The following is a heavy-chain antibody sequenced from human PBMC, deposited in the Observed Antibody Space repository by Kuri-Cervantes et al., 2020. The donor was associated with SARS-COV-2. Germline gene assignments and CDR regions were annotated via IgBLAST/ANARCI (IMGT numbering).Heavy chain of an antibody. J-gene: IGHJ3*02. V-gene: IGHV3-23*01. CDR3: AKVPVRRYDFWSGYLQDAFDI. CDR1: GFTFSSYA. Sequence: GESLKISCAASGFTFSSYAMSWVRQAPGKGLEWVSAISGSGGSTYYADSVKGRFTISRDNSKNTLYLQTNSLRAEDTAVYYCAKVPVRRYDFWSGYLQDAFDIWGQGTMVTVSS. CDR2: ISGSGGST. D-gene: IGHD3-3*01.